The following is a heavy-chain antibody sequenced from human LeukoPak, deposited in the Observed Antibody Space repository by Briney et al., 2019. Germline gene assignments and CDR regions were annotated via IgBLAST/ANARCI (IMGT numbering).Heavy chain of an antibody. D-gene: IGHD5-18*01. CDR1: GGTLSSYA. CDR2: SIPIFGTA. CDR3: ARDKSDTAMVYNWFDP. V-gene: IGHV1-69*01. Sequence: GAWVKVSCKASGGTLSSYAISWVRQAPGQGLEWMGGSIPIFGTANYAQKFQGRVTITADESTSTAYMALSGLRSEDTAVYYCARDKSDTAMVYNWFDPWGQGTLVTVSS. J-gene: IGHJ5*02.